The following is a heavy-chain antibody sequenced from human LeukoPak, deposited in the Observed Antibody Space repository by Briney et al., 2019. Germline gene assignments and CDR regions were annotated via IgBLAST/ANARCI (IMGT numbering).Heavy chain of an antibody. CDR1: GYSFTSYW. V-gene: IGHV5-51*01. D-gene: IGHD5-18*01. CDR3: ARNVDTHFDY. Sequence: GESLKISCKGSGYSFTSYWIGWVRQMPGKGLEWMGIIYPGDSDTRYSPSFQGQVTISVDKSISIAYLQWSSLQASDTAVYYCARNVDTHFDYWGQGTLVTISS. J-gene: IGHJ4*02. CDR2: IYPGDSDT.